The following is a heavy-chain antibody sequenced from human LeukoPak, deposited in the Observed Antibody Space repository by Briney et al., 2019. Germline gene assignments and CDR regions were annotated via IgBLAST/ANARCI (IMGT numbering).Heavy chain of an antibody. D-gene: IGHD2-2*01. CDR3: ARDLEYQLSDY. V-gene: IGHV3-30-3*01. Sequence: GGSLRLSCAASGFTFSTHPMHWVRQAPGKGLEWVAVISYDGNIKYYTDSVKGRFTISRDNSKNTLYLQMNSLRAEDTAVYSCARDLEYQLSDYWGQGTLVTVSS. CDR1: GFTFSTHP. J-gene: IGHJ4*02. CDR2: ISYDGNIK.